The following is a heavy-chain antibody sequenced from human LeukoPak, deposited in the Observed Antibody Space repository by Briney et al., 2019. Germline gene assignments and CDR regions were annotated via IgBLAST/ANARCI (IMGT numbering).Heavy chain of an antibody. D-gene: IGHD1-1*01. CDR3: TSEGRTATTGDY. V-gene: IGHV3-30*02. Sequence: GGSLRLSCTASGFVLSDYGMHWVRQAPGKGLEWVAFVRNDGSNEYYVGSVKGRFTISRDKSKNTLYLQMNSLRAEDTAVYYCTSEGRTATTGDYWGQGTLVTVSS. CDR1: GFVLSDYG. J-gene: IGHJ4*02. CDR2: VRNDGSNE.